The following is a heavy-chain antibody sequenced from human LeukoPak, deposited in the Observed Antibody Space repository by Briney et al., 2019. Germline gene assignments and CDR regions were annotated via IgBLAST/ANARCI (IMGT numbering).Heavy chain of an antibody. J-gene: IGHJ4*02. D-gene: IGHD5-24*01. Sequence: SETLSLTCTVSGGSISSYYWSWIRQPPGKGLEWIGYIYYSGSTNYNPSLKSRVTISVDTSKNQFSLKLSSVTAADTAVYYCARGTQRWLQTYWGQGTLVTVSS. CDR3: ARGTQRWLQTY. CDR2: IYYSGST. CDR1: GGSISSYY. V-gene: IGHV4-59*08.